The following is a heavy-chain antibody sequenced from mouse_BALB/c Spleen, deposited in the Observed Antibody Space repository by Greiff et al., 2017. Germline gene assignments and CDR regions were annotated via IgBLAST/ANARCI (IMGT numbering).Heavy chain of an antibody. V-gene: IGHV1-54*01. J-gene: IGHJ4*01. Sequence: VQLQQSGAELVRPGTSVKVSCKASGYAFTNYLIEWVKQRPGQGLEWIGVINPGSGGTNYNEKFKGKATLTADKSSSTAYMQLSSLTSDDSAVYFCAREKYGNSYAMDYWGQGTSVTVSS. CDR3: AREKYGNSYAMDY. CDR1: GYAFTNYL. CDR2: INPGSGGT. D-gene: IGHD2-10*02.